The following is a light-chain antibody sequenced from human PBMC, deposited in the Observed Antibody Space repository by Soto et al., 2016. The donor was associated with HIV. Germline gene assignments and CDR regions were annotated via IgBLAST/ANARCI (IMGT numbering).Light chain of an antibody. V-gene: IGKV1-17*03. CDR2: AAS. CDR3: QQYNTFPWA. Sequence: DIQMTQSPSAMSASVGDRVTITCRASQDISNYLAWFQQKSGKVPKRLIYAASNLQNGVPSRFSGSGSGTQFTLTISSLQPEDFATYYCQQYNTFPWAFGQGTKVQI. J-gene: IGKJ1*01. CDR1: QDISNY.